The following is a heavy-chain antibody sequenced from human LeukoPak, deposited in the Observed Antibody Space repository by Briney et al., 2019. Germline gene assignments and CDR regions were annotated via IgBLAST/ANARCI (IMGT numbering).Heavy chain of an antibody. Sequence: GGSLRLSCAASGFAFSNYWMSWVRQAPGKGLEWVASIKEDGSERYYVDSMRGRFTISRDNAKNSLLLQMNSLRVEDTAVYYCARKGDHYDRSGYFHYFDYWGQGTLLTVSS. J-gene: IGHJ4*02. CDR1: GFAFSNYW. CDR3: ARKGDHYDRSGYFHYFDY. D-gene: IGHD3-22*01. CDR2: IKEDGSER. V-gene: IGHV3-7*01.